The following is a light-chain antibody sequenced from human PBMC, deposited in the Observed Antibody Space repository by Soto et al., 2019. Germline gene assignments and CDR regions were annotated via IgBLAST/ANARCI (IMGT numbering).Light chain of an antibody. Sequence: DIQMTQSPSSLSASVGDRVTITCRTSQTINNYLNWYQQKPGRAPKLLIYAAYNLQSGVPSRFSGSGSGTDFTLAISALQPDDFATYFCQQTYSIPLTFGGGNKVDMK. J-gene: IGKJ4*01. CDR2: AAY. V-gene: IGKV1-39*01. CDR3: QQTYSIPLT. CDR1: QTINNY.